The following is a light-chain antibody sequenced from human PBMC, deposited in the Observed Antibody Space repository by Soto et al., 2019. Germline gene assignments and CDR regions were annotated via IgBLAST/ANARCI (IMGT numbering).Light chain of an antibody. CDR2: EVT. CDR3: SSYAASNNFYFV. Sequence: QSALTQPPSASGSPGQSVTISCTGTSSDGGGYNYVSWYPQYPGRAPKLMIYEVTKRPSGVPDRFSGSKSGNTASLTVSGLQAEDEADYYCSSYAASNNFYFVFGGGTKVTVL. V-gene: IGLV2-8*01. J-gene: IGLJ3*02. CDR1: SSDGGGYNY.